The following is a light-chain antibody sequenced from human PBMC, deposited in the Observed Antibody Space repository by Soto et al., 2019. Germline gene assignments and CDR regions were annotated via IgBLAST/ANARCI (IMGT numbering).Light chain of an antibody. CDR1: QGISSA. J-gene: IGKJ5*01. V-gene: IGKV1-13*02. Sequence: AIQLTQSPSSLSASVGDRVSITCRASQGISSALAWYQHKPGKPPKILIYDASSLQSGVPSRFSGSESGTECTLTISSLQPEDVATYYCQQLKSYPFTFGQGTRLEIK. CDR2: DAS. CDR3: QQLKSYPFT.